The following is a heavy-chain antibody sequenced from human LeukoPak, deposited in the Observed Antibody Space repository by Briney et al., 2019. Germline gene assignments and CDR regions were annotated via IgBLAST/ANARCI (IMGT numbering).Heavy chain of an antibody. Sequence: GGSLRLSCAASGFTFSNYVMGWVRQAPGKGLEWVSTISGSADNTYYADSMKGRFTISRDNSKNTLYLQMNSLRAEDTAVYYCAKGRDGVNQFLDYWGQGALVTVSS. CDR3: AKGRDGVNQFLDY. D-gene: IGHD4-17*01. J-gene: IGHJ4*02. CDR1: GFTFSNYV. CDR2: ISGSADNT. V-gene: IGHV3-23*01.